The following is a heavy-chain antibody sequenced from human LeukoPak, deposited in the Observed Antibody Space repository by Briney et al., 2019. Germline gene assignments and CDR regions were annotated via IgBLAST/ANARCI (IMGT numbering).Heavy chain of an antibody. V-gene: IGHV3-30*18. CDR3: AKDLALLWFGGFADY. Sequence: GGSLRLSCAASGFTFSSHGMHWVRQAPGKGLEWVAVISYDGSNKYYADSVKGRFTISRDNSKDTLYLQMNSLRAEDTAVYYCAKDLALLWFGGFADYWGQGTLVTVSS. D-gene: IGHD3-10*01. CDR2: ISYDGSNK. CDR1: GFTFSSHG. J-gene: IGHJ4*02.